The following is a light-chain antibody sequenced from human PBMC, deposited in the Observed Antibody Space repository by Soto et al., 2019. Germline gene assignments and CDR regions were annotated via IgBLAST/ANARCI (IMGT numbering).Light chain of an antibody. CDR1: SSDVGGYNY. V-gene: IGLV2-8*01. CDR3: SSYAGSKGV. CDR2: EVS. Sequence: QSVLTQPPSASGSPGQSVTISCTGTSSDVGGYNYVSWYQQHPGKAPTLMIYEVSKRPSGVPDRLSGSKSGNTASLTVSGLQAEDEADYYCSSYAGSKGVFGGGTKLAVL. J-gene: IGLJ2*01.